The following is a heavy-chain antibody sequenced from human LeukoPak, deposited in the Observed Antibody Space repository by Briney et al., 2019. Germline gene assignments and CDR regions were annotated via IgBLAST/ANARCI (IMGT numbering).Heavy chain of an antibody. J-gene: IGHJ4*02. V-gene: IGHV1-2*02. D-gene: IGHD2-2*01. Sequence: ASVTVSFASSVYTFTVYYMHWVRQAPGQGPGWMGWIHPNSGATNYAQKFQGRVTMTRDTPISTAYMELTSLRSDDTAVYYCARDHGAPAAPDYWGRGALVTVSS. CDR1: VYTFTVYY. CDR3: ARDHGAPAAPDY. CDR2: IHPNSGAT.